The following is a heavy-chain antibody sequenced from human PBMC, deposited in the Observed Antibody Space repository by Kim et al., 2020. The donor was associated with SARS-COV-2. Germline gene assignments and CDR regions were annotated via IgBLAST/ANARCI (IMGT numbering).Heavy chain of an antibody. CDR2: IHHSGNT. V-gene: IGHV4-4*02. CDR1: GASISSINW. CDR3: ARLRTDSGSYHRFDY. D-gene: IGHD1-26*01. Sequence: SETLSLTCAVSGASISSINWWTWVRPPPGKGLEWIGAIHHSGNTNYNPSLKSRVSISVDNSKNQFSLKLSSVTAADTAVYYCARLRTDSGSYHRFDYWGQGTLLTVSS. J-gene: IGHJ4*02.